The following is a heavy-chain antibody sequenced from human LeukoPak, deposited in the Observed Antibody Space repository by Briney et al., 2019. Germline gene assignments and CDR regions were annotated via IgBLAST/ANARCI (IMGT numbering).Heavy chain of an antibody. CDR2: INHSGST. D-gene: IGHD1-7*01. V-gene: IGHV4-34*01. CDR3: ARVNWNYQYYYYYYYMDV. J-gene: IGHJ6*03. Sequence: SETLSLTCAVYGGSFSGYYWSWIRQPPGKGLEWIGEINHSGSTNYNPSLKSRVTISVDTSKNQFSLKLSSVTAADTAVYYCARVNWNYQYYYYYYYMDVWGKGTTVTVSS. CDR1: GGSFSGYY.